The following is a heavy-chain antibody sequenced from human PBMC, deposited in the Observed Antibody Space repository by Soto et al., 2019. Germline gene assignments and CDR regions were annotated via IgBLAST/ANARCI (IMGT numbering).Heavy chain of an antibody. V-gene: IGHV4-30-4*01. J-gene: IGHJ4*02. CDR1: GGSISSGDYY. CDR3: ARAGDSSGPVALGY. D-gene: IGHD6-19*01. Sequence: SETLSLTCTVSGGSISSGDYYWSWIRQPPGKGLEWIGYIYYSGSTYYNPSLKSRVTISVDTSKNRFSLKLSSVTAADTAVYYCARAGDSSGPVALGYWGQGTLVTVSS. CDR2: IYYSGST.